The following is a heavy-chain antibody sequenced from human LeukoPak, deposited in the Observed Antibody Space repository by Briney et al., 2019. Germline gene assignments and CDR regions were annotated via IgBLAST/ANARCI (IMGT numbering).Heavy chain of an antibody. V-gene: IGHV4-59*01. J-gene: IGHJ3*02. CDR2: IYYSGST. CDR3: ARAYYDSSGYYNAYDI. Sequence: SETLSLTCTVSGVSISSYHWSWIRQPPGKGLEWIGYIYYSGSTNYNPSLKSRVTISVDTSKNQFSLKLSSVTAADTAVYYCARAYYDSSGYYNAYDIWGQGTMVTVSS. D-gene: IGHD3-22*01. CDR1: GVSISSYH.